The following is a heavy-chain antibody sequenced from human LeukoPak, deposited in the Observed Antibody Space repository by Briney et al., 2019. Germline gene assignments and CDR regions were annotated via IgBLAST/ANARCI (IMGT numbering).Heavy chain of an antibody. CDR3: AKSVYHSGNY. Sequence: PGGSLRLSCAASGFTISTYGMSWVRQAPGKGLEWVSSISGGTTCYADSVKGRFTISRDNSKNTVSLQMNSLRAEDTAVYYCAKSVYHSGNYWGQGTLVTLSS. V-gene: IGHV3-23*01. D-gene: IGHD3-10*01. CDR1: GFTISTYG. J-gene: IGHJ4*02. CDR2: ISGGTT.